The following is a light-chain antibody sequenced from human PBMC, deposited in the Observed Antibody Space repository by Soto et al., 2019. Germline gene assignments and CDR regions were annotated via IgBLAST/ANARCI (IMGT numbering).Light chain of an antibody. J-gene: IGLJ3*02. V-gene: IGLV1-40*01. CDR2: GNS. CDR1: SSNIGAGYD. CDR3: QSYDSSLSGV. Sequence: QPVLTQPPSVSGAPWQRVTISCTGSSSNIGAGYDVHWYQQLPGTAPKLLIYGNSNRPSGVPDRFSGSKSGTSASLAITGLQAEDEADYYCQSYDSSLSGVFGGGTKLTVL.